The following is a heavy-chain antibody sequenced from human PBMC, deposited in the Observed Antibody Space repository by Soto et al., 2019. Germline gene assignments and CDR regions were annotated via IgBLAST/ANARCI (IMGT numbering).Heavy chain of an antibody. J-gene: IGHJ4*02. CDR2: INAGNGNT. Sequence: ASVKVSCKASGYTFTSYAMHWVRQAPGQRLEWMGWINAGNGNTKYSQKFQGRVTITRDASASTAYMELSSLRSEDTAVYYCAKGGRQWLVTSDFNYWGQGALVTV. V-gene: IGHV1-3*01. D-gene: IGHD6-19*01. CDR3: AKGGRQWLVTSDFNY. CDR1: GYTFTSYA.